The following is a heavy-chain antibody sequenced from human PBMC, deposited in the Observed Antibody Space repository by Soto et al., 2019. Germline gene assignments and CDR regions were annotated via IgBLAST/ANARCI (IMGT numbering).Heavy chain of an antibody. J-gene: IGHJ6*02. V-gene: IGHV5-51*01. CDR3: ARVVPAAIHYYYGMDV. CDR2: IYPGDSDT. CDR1: GYSFTSYW. D-gene: IGHD2-2*01. Sequence: PGESLKISCKGSGYSFTSYWFGWVRQMPGKGLEWMGIIYPGDSDTSYSPSFQGQVTISADKSISTAYLQWSSLKASDTAMYYCARVVPAAIHYYYGMDVWGQGTTVTVSS.